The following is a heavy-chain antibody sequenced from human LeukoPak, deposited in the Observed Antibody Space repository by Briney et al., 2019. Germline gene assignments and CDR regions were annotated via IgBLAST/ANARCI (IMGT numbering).Heavy chain of an antibody. CDR2: MQTSGRI. CDR1: GGSISSYH. J-gene: IGHJ4*02. CDR3: ARGHSDSWSVFDS. D-gene: IGHD6-13*01. V-gene: IGHV4-4*07. Sequence: SETLSLTCTVSGGSISSYHWSWVRQPAGKGLEWIGRMQTSGRIDYNLSLKSRHTMSVDRSKNQLSLKLSSVIAADTAVYYCARGHSDSWSVFDSWGQGTLVTISS.